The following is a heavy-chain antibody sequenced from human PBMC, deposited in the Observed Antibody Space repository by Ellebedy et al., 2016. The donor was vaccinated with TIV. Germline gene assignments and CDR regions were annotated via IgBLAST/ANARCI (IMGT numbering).Heavy chain of an antibody. D-gene: IGHD3-22*01. CDR1: GFTFSSYA. Sequence: PGGSLRLSCAASGFTFSSYAMSWVRQAPGKGLEWVSAISGSGANTYYADSGKGRFSIARDNSKNTLYLQMNSLRAEDTAVYHCAKTTSGYYSHAFDIWGQGTMVTVSS. V-gene: IGHV3-23*01. CDR2: ISGSGANT. J-gene: IGHJ3*02. CDR3: AKTTSGYYSHAFDI.